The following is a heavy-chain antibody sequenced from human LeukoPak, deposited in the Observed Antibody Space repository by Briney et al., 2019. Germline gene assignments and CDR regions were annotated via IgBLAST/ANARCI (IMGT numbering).Heavy chain of an antibody. CDR1: GFSFSNYW. V-gene: IGHV3-7*04. CDR2: IKQDGSEK. CDR3: ARVYGSGSHYPYRMDV. Sequence: GGSLRLSCAASGFSFSNYWMSWVRQAPGKGLEWVANIKQDGSEKYYVDSVKGRFTISRDNGKNSLYLQMNSLRAEDTAVYYCARVYGSGSHYPYRMDVWGQGTTVTVSS. D-gene: IGHD3-10*01. J-gene: IGHJ6*02.